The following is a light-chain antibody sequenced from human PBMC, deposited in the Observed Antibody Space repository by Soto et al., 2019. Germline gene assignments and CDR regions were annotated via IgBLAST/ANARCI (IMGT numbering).Light chain of an antibody. CDR3: QQYSSYFYT. J-gene: IGKJ2*01. Sequence: DIQMTQSPSTLSASVGDRVTITCRASQSISSWLAWYQQKPGKAPKLLIYTASSLQSGVPSRFSGSGSGTDFTLNISSLQPDDFATYYCQQYSSYFYTFGQGTKLEIK. CDR2: TAS. V-gene: IGKV1-5*01. CDR1: QSISSW.